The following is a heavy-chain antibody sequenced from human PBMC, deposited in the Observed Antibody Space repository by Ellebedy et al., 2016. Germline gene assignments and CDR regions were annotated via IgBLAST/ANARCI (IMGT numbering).Heavy chain of an antibody. V-gene: IGHV4-31*03. D-gene: IGHD1-14*01. CDR3: AIYHRNNDYHIDP. J-gene: IGHJ5*02. CDR2: IFYSGST. CDR1: GGSISSGGYY. Sequence: SETLSLTXTVSGGSISSGGYYWSWIRQHPGKGLEWIGYIFYSGSTYYIPSLKSRVTMSIDTSKNQFSLHLSSVTAADTAVYHCAIYHRNNDYHIDPWGQGTLVTVSS.